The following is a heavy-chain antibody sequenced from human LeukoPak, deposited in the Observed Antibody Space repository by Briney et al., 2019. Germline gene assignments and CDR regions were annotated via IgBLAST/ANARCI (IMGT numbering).Heavy chain of an antibody. Sequence: GGSLRLSCTASGFTFSSYWMNWVRQAPGKGLEWVANIKQHGSEKNYVDSVKGRFTIFRDNAKNSLYLQMNSLRAEDTAVYYCARLDTAMVMGAFDIWGQGTMVTVSS. D-gene: IGHD5-18*01. CDR1: GFTFSSYW. V-gene: IGHV3-7*01. J-gene: IGHJ3*02. CDR3: ARLDTAMVMGAFDI. CDR2: IKQHGSEK.